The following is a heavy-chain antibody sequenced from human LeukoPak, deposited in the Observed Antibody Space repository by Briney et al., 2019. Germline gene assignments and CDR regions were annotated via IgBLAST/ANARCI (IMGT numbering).Heavy chain of an antibody. J-gene: IGHJ6*02. Sequence: PSQTLSLTCAVSGGSISSGGYSWSWIRHPPGTGLEWIEYTYHSGSTYYNPTLKSRVTISVDRSKNQFSLKLSSVTAADTAVYYCARGPSGDSYYYYYGMDVWGQGTTVTVSS. D-gene: IGHD3-10*01. CDR1: GGSISSGGYS. V-gene: IGHV4-30-2*01. CDR3: ARGPSGDSYYYYYGMDV. CDR2: TYHSGST.